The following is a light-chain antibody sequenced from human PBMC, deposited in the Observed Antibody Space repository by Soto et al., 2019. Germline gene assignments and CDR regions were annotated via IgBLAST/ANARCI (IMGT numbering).Light chain of an antibody. CDR1: QSLSTW. V-gene: IGKV1-5*01. Sequence: DIQMTQSPSTLSSSVGDRVTITCRARQSLSTWVAWYQQKPGKAPKLLIYDASRLESGVLSSFSGSGSGTEFPLTISSMQPDDFATYYCQQYNTYYSFAQGTKLEIK. J-gene: IGKJ2*03. CDR3: QQYNTYYS. CDR2: DAS.